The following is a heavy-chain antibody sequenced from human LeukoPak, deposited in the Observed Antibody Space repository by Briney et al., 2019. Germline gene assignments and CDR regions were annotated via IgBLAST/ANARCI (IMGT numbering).Heavy chain of an antibody. CDR3: AREQWLVYFDY. CDR1: GGSISGYY. D-gene: IGHD6-19*01. Sequence: SETLSLTCTVSGGSISGYYWSWIRQPPGKGLEWIAYIYYNGISNYNPSLKSRVIISVDSSKNQFSLKLTSVTAADTAVYYCAREQWLVYFDYWGQGTLVTVSS. CDR2: IYYNGIS. V-gene: IGHV4-59*01. J-gene: IGHJ4*02.